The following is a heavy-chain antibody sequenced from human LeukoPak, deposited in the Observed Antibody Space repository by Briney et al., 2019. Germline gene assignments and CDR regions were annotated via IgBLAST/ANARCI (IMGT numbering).Heavy chain of an antibody. CDR1: GGSIGTYY. V-gene: IGHV4-59*01. CDR3: ARDVKVGWFFDL. J-gene: IGHJ2*01. Sequence: TSETLSLTCSVSGGSIGTYYWGWLRQPPGKGLEWLGYIHYDVSTTYNPSLKSRVTISADTAKNQFSLKLSSVTAADTAIYYCARDVKVGWFFDLWGRGTLVTVSS. CDR2: IHYDVST.